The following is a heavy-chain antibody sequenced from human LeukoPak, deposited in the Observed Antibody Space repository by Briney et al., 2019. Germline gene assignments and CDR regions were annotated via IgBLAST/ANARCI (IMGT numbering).Heavy chain of an antibody. D-gene: IGHD3-9*01. Sequence: PSETLSLTCTVSAYSISSAYYWDWIRQPPGKGLEWIGIIYHSGNTYYNPSLKRRVVISVDTSKNQFSLDLSSVTAADTAVYYCARRYYDLFTGPYYFDYWGQGTLVTVSS. J-gene: IGHJ4*02. V-gene: IGHV4-38-2*02. CDR3: ARRYYDLFTGPYYFDY. CDR2: IYHSGNT. CDR1: AYSISSAYY.